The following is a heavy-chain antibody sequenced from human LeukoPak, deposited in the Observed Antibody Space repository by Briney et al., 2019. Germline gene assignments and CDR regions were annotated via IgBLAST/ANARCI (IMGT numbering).Heavy chain of an antibody. D-gene: IGHD3-16*02. CDR1: GGSISSSSYY. CDR2: IYYSGST. Sequence: SETLSLTCTVSGGSISSSSYYWGWIRQPPGKGLEWIGSIYYSGSTYYNPSLKSRVTISVDTSKNQFSLKLSSVTAADTAVYYCARERLGELSLRDYWGQGTLVTVSS. J-gene: IGHJ4*02. CDR3: ARERLGELSLRDY. V-gene: IGHV4-39*07.